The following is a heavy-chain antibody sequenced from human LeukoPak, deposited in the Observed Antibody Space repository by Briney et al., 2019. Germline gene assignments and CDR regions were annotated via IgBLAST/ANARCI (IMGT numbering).Heavy chain of an antibody. CDR1: NYTFTNYG. Sequence: SVKVSCKASNYTFTNYGISWVRQAPGQGLEWMGGIIPIFGTANYAQKFQGRVTITADESTSTAYMELSSLRSEDTAVYYCARVRERNYYDSSGYPYWGQGTLVTVSS. CDR2: IIPIFGTA. D-gene: IGHD3-22*01. CDR3: ARVRERNYYDSSGYPY. J-gene: IGHJ4*02. V-gene: IGHV1-69*13.